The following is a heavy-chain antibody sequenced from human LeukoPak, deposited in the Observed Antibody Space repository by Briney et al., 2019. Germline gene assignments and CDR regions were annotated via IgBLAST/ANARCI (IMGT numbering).Heavy chain of an antibody. V-gene: IGHV3-74*01. D-gene: IGHD2-8*02. CDR2: INGDGSRT. J-gene: IGHJ4*02. Sequence: PGGSLRLSCAASGFTFSSHWMHWVRQAPGKGLVWVSRINGDGSRTSYADSVKGRFTISRDNAKNTVYLQMNSLRAEDTDVYYCARVCTGGGCYHFDSWGQGTLVTVSS. CDR3: ARVCTGGGCYHFDS. CDR1: GFTFSSHW.